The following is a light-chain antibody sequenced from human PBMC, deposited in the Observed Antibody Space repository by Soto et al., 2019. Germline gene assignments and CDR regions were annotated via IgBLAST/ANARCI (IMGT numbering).Light chain of an antibody. J-gene: IGKJ3*01. Sequence: EIVLTQSPGTLSLSPGERATLSCRASQSVSSDLAWYQQKPGQAPRLLIYDVSKRPTDIPARFSGSGSGTDFVLTISSLETEDCAVYYCQQRSDWPWEITFGPGTKVDIK. CDR1: QSVSSD. CDR2: DVS. CDR3: QQRSDWPWEIT. V-gene: IGKV3-11*01.